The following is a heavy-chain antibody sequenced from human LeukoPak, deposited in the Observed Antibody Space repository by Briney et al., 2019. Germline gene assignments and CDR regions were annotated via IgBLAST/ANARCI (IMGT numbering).Heavy chain of an antibody. CDR3: AKAPHYSDSSGYPDY. CDR2: ISYDGSNK. CDR1: GFTFSSYG. V-gene: IGHV3-30*18. Sequence: GGSLRLSCAASGFTFSSYGMHWVRQAPGKGLEWVAVISYDGSNKYYADSVKGRFTISRDNSKNTLYLQMNSLRAEDTAVYYCAKAPHYSDSSGYPDYWGQGTLVTVSS. D-gene: IGHD3-22*01. J-gene: IGHJ4*02.